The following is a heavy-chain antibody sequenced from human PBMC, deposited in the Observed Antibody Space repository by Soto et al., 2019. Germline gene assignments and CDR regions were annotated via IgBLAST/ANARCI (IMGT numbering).Heavy chain of an antibody. J-gene: IGHJ3*02. CDR2: IYYTGDT. V-gene: IGHV4-39*01. CDR3: ASFPGNAFDI. CDR1: GGSISSSSYN. Sequence: SETLSLTCSVSGGSISSSSYNWDWIRQPPGKGLEWIGTIYYTGDTDYNPSLKSRAAISVDASDFQFSLRLTSVTAADTSRYSCASFPGNAFDIWGHGTMVTVSS.